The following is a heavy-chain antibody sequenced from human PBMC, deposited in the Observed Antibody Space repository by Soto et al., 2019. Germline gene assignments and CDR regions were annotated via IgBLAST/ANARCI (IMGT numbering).Heavy chain of an antibody. V-gene: IGHV3-48*03. CDR1: GFTFSSYE. CDR2: ISSSGSTI. CDR3: ARDPSRYYGFWSFYSALNAFDI. Sequence: GGSLRLSCAASGFTFSSYEMNWVRQAPGKGLEWVSYISSSGSTIYYADSVKSRFTISRDNAKNSLYLQMNSLRAEDTAVYYCARDPSRYYGFWSFYSALNAFDIWGQGTMVTV. D-gene: IGHD3-3*01. J-gene: IGHJ3*02.